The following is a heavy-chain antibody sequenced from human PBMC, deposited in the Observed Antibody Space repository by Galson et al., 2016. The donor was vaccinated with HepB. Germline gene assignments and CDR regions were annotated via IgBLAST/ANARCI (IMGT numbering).Heavy chain of an antibody. V-gene: IGHV3-74*01. J-gene: IGHJ2*01. Sequence: SLRLSCAASGFTFSSNWMHWVRQAPGKGLVWVARIDTDGRSINYVDSVQGRYTISRDNAKNTLYLQMNSLRAEETAVYYCARDLAYYGSGNYSWYFDLWGRGTLVTVSS. CDR2: IDTDGRSI. CDR3: ARDLAYYGSGNYSWYFDL. D-gene: IGHD3-10*01. CDR1: GFTFSSNW.